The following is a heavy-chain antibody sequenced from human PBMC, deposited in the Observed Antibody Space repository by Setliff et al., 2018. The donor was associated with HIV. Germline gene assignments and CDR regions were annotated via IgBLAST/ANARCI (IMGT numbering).Heavy chain of an antibody. Sequence: GGSLRLSCAASGFTFSDHYMDWVRQAPGKGLEWVASISPGGSFMYYGDSIQGRFTISRDDAKSSLYLQMNSLKVEDTATYFCARASPGVVMIPDSWGQGTLVTVSS. CDR1: GFTFSDHY. V-gene: IGHV3-21*01. D-gene: IGHD3-22*01. CDR3: ARASPGVVMIPDS. J-gene: IGHJ4*02. CDR2: ISPGGSFM.